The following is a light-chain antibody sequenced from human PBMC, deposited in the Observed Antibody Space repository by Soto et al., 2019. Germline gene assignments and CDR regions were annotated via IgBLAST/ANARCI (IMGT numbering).Light chain of an antibody. J-gene: IGKJ4*01. CDR2: GAS. CDR3: QQYDYWPLT. Sequence: EIAMTQSPDTLSVSPGDRATLSCRASQGVRSDLAWYQQKAGQSPRLLIYGASTRAAATPARFSGSGSETEFNLTISSLQSEDFAVYYCQQYDYWPLTFGGGTKVDIK. CDR1: QGVRSD. V-gene: IGKV3-15*01.